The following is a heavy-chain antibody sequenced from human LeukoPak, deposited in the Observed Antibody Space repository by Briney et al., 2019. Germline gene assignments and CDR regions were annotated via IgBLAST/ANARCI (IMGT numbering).Heavy chain of an antibody. CDR1: GITFSSYG. V-gene: IGHV3-33*01. J-gene: IGHJ3*02. Sequence: GGSLRLSCAASGITFSSYGMHWVRQAPGKGLEWVAVIWYDGSNKYYADSVKGRFTISRDNSKNTLYLQMNSLRAEDTAVYYRARDWNAFDIWGQGTMVTVSS. CDR2: IWYDGSNK. D-gene: IGHD3-3*01. CDR3: ARDWNAFDI.